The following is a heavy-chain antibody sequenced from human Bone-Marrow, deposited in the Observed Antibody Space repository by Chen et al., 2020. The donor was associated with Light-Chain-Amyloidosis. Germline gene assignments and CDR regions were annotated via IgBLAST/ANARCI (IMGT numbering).Heavy chain of an antibody. CDR2: IYPGDSRT. CDR1: GYSFTNYW. CDR3: SRGATTSDY. J-gene: IGHJ4*02. D-gene: IGHD6-6*01. V-gene: IGHV5-51*01. Sequence: EVQLVQSGAEVKKPGESLKISCEASGYSFTNYWIAWVRQMPGKGLEWMGIIYPGDSRTRYNPSFQGQVTISADKSISTAYLQWSSLRASDTAMYYCSRGATTSDYWGQGNLVTVSS.